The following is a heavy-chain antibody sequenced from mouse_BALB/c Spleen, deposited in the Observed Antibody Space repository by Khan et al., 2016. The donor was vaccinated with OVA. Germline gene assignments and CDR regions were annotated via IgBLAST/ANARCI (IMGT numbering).Heavy chain of an antibody. CDR2: INPTSGYT. CDR1: GYTFSTYW. J-gene: IGHJ2*01. CDR3: KRDRIDY. V-gene: IGHV1-7*01. Sequence: VQLQESGAALAKPGASVKMSCKASGYTFSTYWMHWVKQRPGQGLEWIGYINPTSGYTDYNEKFKDKATLSADKSSSTAYMQLSLLTSEDSAVYYCKRDRIDYWGQGTTLTVSS.